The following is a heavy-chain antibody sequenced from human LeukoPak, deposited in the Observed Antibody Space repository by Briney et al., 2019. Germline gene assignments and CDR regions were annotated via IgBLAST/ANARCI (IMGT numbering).Heavy chain of an antibody. V-gene: IGHV3-33*08. Sequence: GGSLRLSCAASGFTFSSYAMHWVRQAPGKGLEWVAVIWYDGSNKYYADSVKGRFTISRDNSKNTLYLQMNSLRAEDTAVYYRARAKFDFWSGDHDAFDIWGQGTMVTVSS. CDR2: IWYDGSNK. D-gene: IGHD3-3*01. J-gene: IGHJ3*02. CDR1: GFTFSSYA. CDR3: ARAKFDFWSGDHDAFDI.